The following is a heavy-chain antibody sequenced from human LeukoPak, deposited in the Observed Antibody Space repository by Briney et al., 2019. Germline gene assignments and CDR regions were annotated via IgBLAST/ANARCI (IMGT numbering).Heavy chain of an antibody. CDR1: GFTFSVAA. D-gene: IGHD1-1*01. V-gene: IGHV3-23*01. J-gene: IGHJ4*02. Sequence: GGSLRLSCAASGFTFSVAAMTWVRQAPGKGLEWVSLNGASGESTYYADSVKGRFTTSRDNSQNTVFLQMNSLRVEGTAVYYCAKVDYWSPENYFDSWGQGTLVTVSS. CDR3: AKVDYWSPENYFDS. CDR2: NGASGEST.